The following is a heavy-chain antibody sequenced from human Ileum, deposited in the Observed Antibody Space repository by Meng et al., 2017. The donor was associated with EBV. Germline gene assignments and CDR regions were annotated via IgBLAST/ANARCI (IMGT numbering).Heavy chain of an antibody. CDR1: GFSLSISGVG. Sequence: QITLKESGPTLVKLXQILTLTVTFSGFSLSISGVGVGWIRQPPGKALEWLALIYWDYDKRYSPSLKSRLTITKDTSKNQVVLTMTNMDPVDTATYYCTHRPMTSAYYYFDDWGQGTLVTVSS. CDR3: THRPMTSAYYYFDD. D-gene: IGHD3-22*01. CDR2: IYWDYDK. V-gene: IGHV2-5*02. J-gene: IGHJ4*02.